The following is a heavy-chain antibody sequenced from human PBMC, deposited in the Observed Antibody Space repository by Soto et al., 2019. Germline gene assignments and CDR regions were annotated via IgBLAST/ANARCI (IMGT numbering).Heavy chain of an antibody. CDR3: AKDLVAFTTGRRSPFGS. Sequence: GGSLRLSCAPSGFTFRSYGMHGVRQAPGKGLEWVAVISYDGKNEYYADSVKGRFSIPRDSSKNTLYLQMNSLRAEDTAVYYCAKDLVAFTTGRRSPFGSWGQGTLVTVSS. D-gene: IGHD1-1*01. CDR1: GFTFRSYG. CDR2: ISYDGKNE. V-gene: IGHV3-30*18. J-gene: IGHJ4*02.